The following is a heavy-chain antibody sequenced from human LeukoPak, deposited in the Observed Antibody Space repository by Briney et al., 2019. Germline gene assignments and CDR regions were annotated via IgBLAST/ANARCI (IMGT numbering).Heavy chain of an antibody. J-gene: IGHJ3*02. D-gene: IGHD3-22*01. Sequence: PSETLSLTCAVYGGSFSGYYWSWIRQPPGKGLEWIGEINHSGSTNYNPSLKSRVTISVDTSKNQFSLKLSSVTAADTAVYYCARGYDSSSDAFDIWGQGTMVTVSS. V-gene: IGHV4-34*01. CDR2: INHSGST. CDR3: ARGYDSSSDAFDI. CDR1: GGSFSGYY.